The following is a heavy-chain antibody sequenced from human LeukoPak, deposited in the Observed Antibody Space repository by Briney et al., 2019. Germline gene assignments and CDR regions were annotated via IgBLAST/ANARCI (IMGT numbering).Heavy chain of an antibody. J-gene: IGHJ4*02. CDR3: RVVVAATNLPYFDY. D-gene: IGHD2-15*01. CDR1: GFTFSSYG. V-gene: IGHV3-30*02. CDR2: IRYDGSNK. Sequence: PGGSLRLSCAASGFTFSSYGMHWVRQAPGKGLEWVAFIRYDGSNKYYADPVKGRFTISRDNSKNTLYLQMNSLRAEDTAVYYCRVVVAATNLPYFDYWGQGTLVTVSS.